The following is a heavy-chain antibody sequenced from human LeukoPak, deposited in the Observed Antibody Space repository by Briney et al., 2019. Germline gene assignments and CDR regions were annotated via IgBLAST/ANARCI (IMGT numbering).Heavy chain of an antibody. CDR3: ARRGGSGYYSPFDS. J-gene: IGHJ4*02. CDR1: GGSISSSTHY. D-gene: IGHD3-3*01. CDR2: IYYTGST. V-gene: IGHV4-39*01. Sequence: SETLSLTCTVSGGSISSSTHYWGWIRQPPGKGLEWMGSIYYTGSTYYNPSLRSRATISVDTSKNQFSLKLSSVTAADTAVYYCARRGGSGYYSPFDSWGQGTLVTVSS.